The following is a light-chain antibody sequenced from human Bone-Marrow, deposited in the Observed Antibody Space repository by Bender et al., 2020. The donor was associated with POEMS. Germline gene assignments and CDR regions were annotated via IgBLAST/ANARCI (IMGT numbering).Light chain of an antibody. V-gene: IGLV3-25*03. CDR3: QSGDSSGTVVV. CDR2: KDS. Sequence: SYELTQPPSVSVSPGQTARITCSADVLPNKYAYWYQQKAGQAPVLVIYKDSERPSGIPERFSGSSSGTTVTLTIRGVQTEDEADYYCQSGDSSGTVVVFGGGTKLTVL. CDR1: VLPNKY. J-gene: IGLJ3*02.